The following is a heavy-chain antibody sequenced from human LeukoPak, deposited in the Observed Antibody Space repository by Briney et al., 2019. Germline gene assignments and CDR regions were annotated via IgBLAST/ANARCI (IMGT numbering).Heavy chain of an antibody. J-gene: IGHJ5*02. CDR2: IYYSGST. CDR1: GFSLSTSGMC. Sequence: SGPTLMKPTQTLTLTCTFSGFSLSTSGMCVSWIRQPPGKALEWIGYIYYSGSTNYNPSLKSRVTISVDTSKNQFSLKLSSVTAADTAVYYCARQTGRFDPWGQGTLVTVSS. CDR3: ARQTGRFDP. V-gene: IGHV4-61*08.